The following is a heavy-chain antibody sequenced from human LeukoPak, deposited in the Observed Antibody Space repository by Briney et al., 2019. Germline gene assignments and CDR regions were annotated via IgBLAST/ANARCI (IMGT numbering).Heavy chain of an antibody. CDR3: TYYYDSSGYSYILDY. J-gene: IGHJ4*02. CDR2: IKSKSDDGTT. Sequence: GSLRLSCATSGFTFSNAWMSWVRQAPGQGLEWVGRIKSKSDDGTTDYAAPVKGRFTISRDDSKNTLYLQMNSLKTEDTALYYCTYYYDSSGYSYILDYWGQGTLVTVSS. D-gene: IGHD3-22*01. CDR1: GFTFSNAW. V-gene: IGHV3-15*01.